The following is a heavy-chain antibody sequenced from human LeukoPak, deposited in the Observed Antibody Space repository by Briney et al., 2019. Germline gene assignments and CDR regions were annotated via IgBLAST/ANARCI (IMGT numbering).Heavy chain of an antibody. J-gene: IGHJ5*02. V-gene: IGHV4-30-4*01. D-gene: IGHD1-1*01. CDR1: GGSISGGDYY. CDR3: AREYNWNFNWFDP. CDR2: IYYSGST. Sequence: PSQTLSLTCTVSGGSISGGDYYWSWIRQPPGKGLEWIGYIYYSGSTYYNPSLKSRVTISVDTSKNQFSLKLSSVTAADTAVYYCAREYNWNFNWFDPWGQGTLVTVSS.